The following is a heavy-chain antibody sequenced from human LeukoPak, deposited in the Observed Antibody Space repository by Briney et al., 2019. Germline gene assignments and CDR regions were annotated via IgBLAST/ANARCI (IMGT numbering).Heavy chain of an antibody. V-gene: IGHV3-23*01. J-gene: IGHJ4*02. Sequence: GGSLRLSCAASGFTFSSYGMSWVRQAPGKGLEWVSGISGSGGSTYYADSVKGRFTISGDNSKNTLYLQMNSLRAEDTAVYYCAKVKERWLQLVADYWGQGTLVTVSS. CDR1: GFTFSSYG. D-gene: IGHD5-24*01. CDR2: ISGSGGST. CDR3: AKVKERWLQLVADY.